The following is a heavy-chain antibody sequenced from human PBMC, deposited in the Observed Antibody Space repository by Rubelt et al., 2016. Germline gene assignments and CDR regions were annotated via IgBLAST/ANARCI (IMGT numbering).Heavy chain of an antibody. J-gene: IGHJ5*02. D-gene: IGHD4-17*01. V-gene: IGHV4-39*01. CDR1: GGSISGSSYY. CDR2: IFSSGST. CDR3: ARRRTVPQNWFDP. Sequence: QQQLQESGPGLVKPSETLSLTCIVSGGSISGSSYYWGWIRQPPGKGLEWIASIFSSGSTSYSPSLKSRVTIYVDTSRYCFSLRLRSVTAADTAVYYWARRRTVPQNWFDPWGQGTLVTVSS.